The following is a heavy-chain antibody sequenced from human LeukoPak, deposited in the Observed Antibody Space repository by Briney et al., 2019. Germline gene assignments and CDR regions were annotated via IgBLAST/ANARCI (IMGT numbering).Heavy chain of an antibody. V-gene: IGHV4-39*01. D-gene: IGHD6-19*01. Sequence: SETLSLTCTVSGGSISSSSYYWGWIRQPPGKGLEWIGSIYYSGSTYYNPSLKSRVTISVDTSKNQFSLKLSSATAADTAVYYCARQWLVLDWFDPWGQGTLVTVSS. CDR3: ARQWLVLDWFDP. CDR1: GGSISSSSYY. CDR2: IYYSGST. J-gene: IGHJ5*02.